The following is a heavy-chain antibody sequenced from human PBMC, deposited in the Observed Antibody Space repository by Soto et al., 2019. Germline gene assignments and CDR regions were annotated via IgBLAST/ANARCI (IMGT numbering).Heavy chain of an antibody. V-gene: IGHV1-3*01. D-gene: IGHD3-3*01. CDR3: ARALEFWSGYYQGAFDI. J-gene: IGHJ3*02. CDR1: GYTFTSYA. CDR2: VNAGNGNT. Sequence: QVHLVQSGAEVKKPGASVKVSCKASGYTFTSYAMHWVRQAPGQRLELMGWVNAGNGNTKYSQKFQGRVIITRDTSASTADMELSCLRSEDTAVYYCARALEFWSGYYQGAFDIWGKGTMVSVSS.